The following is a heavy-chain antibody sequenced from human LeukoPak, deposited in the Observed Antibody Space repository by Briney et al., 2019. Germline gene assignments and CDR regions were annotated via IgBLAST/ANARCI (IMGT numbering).Heavy chain of an antibody. J-gene: IGHJ4*02. CDR2: INPNSGGT. Sequence: ASVKVSCKASGYTFTGYYMHWVRQAPGQGLECMGWINPNSGGTDYAQKFQGRVTITRDVSISTACMELSRLTSDDTAVYYCARDRPVTMLGTDFDFWGQGTLVTVSS. V-gene: IGHV1-2*02. D-gene: IGHD3-22*01. CDR3: ARDRPVTMLGTDFDF. CDR1: GYTFTGYY.